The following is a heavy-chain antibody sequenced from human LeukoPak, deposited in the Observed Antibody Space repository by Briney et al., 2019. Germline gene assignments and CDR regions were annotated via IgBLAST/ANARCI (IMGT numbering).Heavy chain of an antibody. CDR3: ARHDSVGYYQRGMDV. J-gene: IGHJ6*02. Sequence: SETLSLTCDVSGGSISGYYWSWNRQPPGKGLEWIGYIFYTGATTIYSPSLKSRATMSVHAAKNQVTLNLRSVTAADTAAYFCARHDSVGYYQRGMDVWGQGTTVTVSS. CDR2: IFYTGATT. D-gene: IGHD2-15*01. CDR1: GGSISGYY. V-gene: IGHV4-59*08.